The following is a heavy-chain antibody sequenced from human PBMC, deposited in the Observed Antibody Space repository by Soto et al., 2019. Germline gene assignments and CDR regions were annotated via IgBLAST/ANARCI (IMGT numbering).Heavy chain of an antibody. CDR2: IYPGDSDT. D-gene: IGHD2-15*01. V-gene: IGHV5-51*01. CDR1: EYSFASYW. Sequence: GESLKISCKGSEYSFASYWIVWVRQMPGKGLEWMGSIYPGDSDTRYSPSFQGQVTISADKSINTAYLQWDSLKASDTAMYFCARHKGYCSGVSCYGMDVWGQGTTVTVSS. CDR3: ARHKGYCSGVSCYGMDV. J-gene: IGHJ6*02.